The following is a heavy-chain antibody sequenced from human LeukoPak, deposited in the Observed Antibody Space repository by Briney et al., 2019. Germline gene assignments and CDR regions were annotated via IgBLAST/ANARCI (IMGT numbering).Heavy chain of an antibody. D-gene: IGHD1-7*01. CDR1: GGSISSSSYS. Sequence: PSETLSLTCTVSGGSISSSSYSWGWIRQPPGKGLEWIGSVYYSGSTYLNPSLKSRLTISVDTSKNQFSLKLSSVTAADTAVYYCARRVGTSSRYNWFDPWGQGTLVTVSS. J-gene: IGHJ5*02. CDR2: VYYSGST. V-gene: IGHV4-39*01. CDR3: ARRVGTSSRYNWFDP.